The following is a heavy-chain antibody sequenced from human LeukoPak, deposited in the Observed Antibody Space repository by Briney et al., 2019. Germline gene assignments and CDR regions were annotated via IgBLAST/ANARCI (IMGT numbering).Heavy chain of an antibody. CDR1: AFTFSSYT. CDR3: ARRLIAATATSAFDI. Sequence: GGSLRLSCAASAFTFSSYTMNWVRQAPGKGLEWISYITGSSSTLYYADSVKGRFTISRDNAKNSLYLQMNSLRAEDTAVYYCARRLIAATATSAFDIWGQGTMVTVSS. D-gene: IGHD6-13*01. CDR2: ITGSSSTL. V-gene: IGHV3-48*04. J-gene: IGHJ3*02.